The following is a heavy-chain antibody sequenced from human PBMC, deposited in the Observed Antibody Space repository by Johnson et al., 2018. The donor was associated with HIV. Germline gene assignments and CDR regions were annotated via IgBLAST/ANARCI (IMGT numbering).Heavy chain of an antibody. D-gene: IGHD6-13*01. J-gene: IGHJ3*02. CDR2: ISYDGSNK. V-gene: IGHV3-30*03. CDR1: GFTFSSYG. Sequence: QEQLVESGGGVVQPGRSLRLSCAASGFTFSSYGMHWVRQAPGKGLEWVAVISYDGSNKYYADSVKGRFTISRDNSKNTLYLQMNSLRAEDTAVYYCARGGIAAAGDAFDIWGQGTTVTVSS. CDR3: ARGGIAAAGDAFDI.